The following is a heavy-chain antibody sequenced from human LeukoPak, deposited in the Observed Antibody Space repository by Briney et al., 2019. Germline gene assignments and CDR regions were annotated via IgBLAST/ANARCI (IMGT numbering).Heavy chain of an antibody. Sequence: GGSLRLSCAASGFTFSSYSMNWVRQAPGKGLEWVSYISSSSSTVYYADSVKGRFTISRDNAKNSLYLQMNSLRDEDTAVYYCARDGGLVGASGAFDYWGQGTLVTVSS. J-gene: IGHJ4*02. V-gene: IGHV3-48*02. D-gene: IGHD1-26*01. CDR2: ISSSSSTV. CDR3: ARDGGLVGASGAFDY. CDR1: GFTFSSYS.